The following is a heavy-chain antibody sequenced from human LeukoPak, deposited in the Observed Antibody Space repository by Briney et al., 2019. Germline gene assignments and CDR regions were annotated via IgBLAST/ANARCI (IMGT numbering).Heavy chain of an antibody. V-gene: IGHV1-2*02. CDR3: ARGEEGSYYYYYGMDV. CDR2: IIPNSGAT. CDR1: GYTFTGYY. Sequence: ASVKVSCKASGYTFTGYYMHWVRQAPGQGLEWMGWIIPNSGATKYAQKFQGRVTMTWDTSISAVYMELSRLISDDTAVYYCARGEEGSYYYYYGMDVWGQGTTVTVSS. J-gene: IGHJ6*02.